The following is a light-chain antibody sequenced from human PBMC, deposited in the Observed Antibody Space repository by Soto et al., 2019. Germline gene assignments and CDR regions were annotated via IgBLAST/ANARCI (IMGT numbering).Light chain of an antibody. Sequence: EIVLTHAPCTLSLSPVERATLSFMAIQSVSSSYLAWYQQKPGQAPRLLIYDTSTRATGIPARFSGSGSGTDFTLTISRLEPEDFAVYYCQQYGSSPRTFGQGTKVDIK. CDR1: QSVSSSY. V-gene: IGKV3-20*01. CDR2: DTS. CDR3: QQYGSSPRT. J-gene: IGKJ1*01.